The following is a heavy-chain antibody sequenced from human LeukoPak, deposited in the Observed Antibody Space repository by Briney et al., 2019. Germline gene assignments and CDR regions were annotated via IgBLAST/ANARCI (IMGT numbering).Heavy chain of an antibody. CDR3: ASGIAAADYYYYYGMDV. Sequence: ASVKVSCKASGYTSTSYYMHWVRQAPGQGLEWMGIINPSGGSTSYAQKFQGRVTMTRDTSTSTVYMELSSLRSEDTAVYYCASGIAAADYYYYYGMDVWGKGTTVTVSS. V-gene: IGHV1-46*01. D-gene: IGHD6-13*01. CDR2: INPSGGST. J-gene: IGHJ6*04. CDR1: GYTSTSYY.